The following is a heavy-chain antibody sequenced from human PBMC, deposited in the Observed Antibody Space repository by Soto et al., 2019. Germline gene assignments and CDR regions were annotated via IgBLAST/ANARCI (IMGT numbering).Heavy chain of an antibody. J-gene: IGHJ4*02. CDR2: ISGGGDIT. D-gene: IGHD3-3*01. V-gene: IGHV3-23*01. CDR3: EKSRGFDLWSPDY. Sequence: GGSLRLSCAASGFIFSTYGMTWVRQAPGKGLEWVSAISGGGDITHYADSVEGRFTISRDNSKNTLYLQMNSLRAEDAAIYYCEKSRGFDLWSPDYWGKGTLVTVSS. CDR1: GFIFSTYG.